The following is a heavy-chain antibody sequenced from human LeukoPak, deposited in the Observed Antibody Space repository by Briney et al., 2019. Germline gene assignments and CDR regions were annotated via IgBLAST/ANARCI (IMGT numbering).Heavy chain of an antibody. J-gene: IGHJ4*02. D-gene: IGHD2-2*01. V-gene: IGHV1-2*02. CDR3: ARVKKLMPELEF. CDR1: GYTFTDYF. CDR2: INPNSGAT. Sequence: ASVKVSCKSSGYTFTDYFIHWVPQAPGQGLECMGWINPNSGATKYAQTFQGRVSMTRDTSINTAYMDLTNLRSDDTAIFYCARVKKLMPELEFWGQGTLVTVSS.